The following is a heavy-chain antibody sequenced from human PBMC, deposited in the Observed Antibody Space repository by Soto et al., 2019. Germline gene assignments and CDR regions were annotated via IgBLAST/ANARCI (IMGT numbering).Heavy chain of an antibody. CDR2: IDPDGSKT. Sequence: EVQLVESGGGLLQPGGSLRLSCAVSGFTFSSPWMHWVRQAPGKGLVWVSRIDPDGSKTNYADAVKGRFTISRDNDKNTLYLQMNSLRTDDTAVYYCSRGSLGKYYLDVCGNGTTVTVSS. D-gene: IGHD6-6*01. CDR3: SRGSLGKYYLDV. V-gene: IGHV3-74*01. J-gene: IGHJ6*03. CDR1: GFTFSSPW.